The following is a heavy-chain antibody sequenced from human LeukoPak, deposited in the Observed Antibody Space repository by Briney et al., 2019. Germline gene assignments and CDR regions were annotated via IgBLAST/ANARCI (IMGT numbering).Heavy chain of an antibody. CDR3: ARAKVAAAGTVDWFDP. J-gene: IGHJ5*02. CDR1: GFTFSSYS. CDR2: ISSSSSYI. V-gene: IGHV3-21*01. Sequence: GGSLRLSCAASGFTFSSYSMNWVRQAPGKGLEWASSISSSSSYIYYADSVKGRFTISRDNAKNSLYLQVNSLRAEDTAVYYCARAKVAAAGTVDWFDPWGQGTLVTVSS. D-gene: IGHD6-13*01.